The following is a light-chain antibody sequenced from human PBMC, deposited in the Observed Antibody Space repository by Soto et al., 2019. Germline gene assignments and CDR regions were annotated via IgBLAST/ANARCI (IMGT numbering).Light chain of an antibody. CDR2: DAS. CDR3: QQRSNWPPRIT. Sequence: EIVLTQSPGTLSLSPGERATLSCGASQSVSSSYLAWYQQKPGQAPRLLIYDASNRATGIPARFSGSGSGTDFTLTISSLEPEDFAVYYCQQRSNWPPRITFGQGTRLEIK. J-gene: IGKJ5*01. CDR1: QSVSSSY. V-gene: IGKV3-11*01.